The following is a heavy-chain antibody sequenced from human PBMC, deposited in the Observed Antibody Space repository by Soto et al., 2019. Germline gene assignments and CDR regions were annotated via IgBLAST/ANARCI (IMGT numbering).Heavy chain of an antibody. CDR1: GGSFSGYY. J-gene: IGHJ6*03. CDR2: INHSGST. D-gene: IGHD3-16*01. CDR3: ARQGRAFSWGTYYYYYYMDV. V-gene: IGHV4-34*01. Sequence: QVQLQQWGAGLLKPSETLSLTCAVYGGSFSGYYWSWIRQPPGKGLEWIGEINHSGSTNYNPSLKSRVTISVDTSKNQFSLKLSSVTAADTAVYYCARQGRAFSWGTYYYYYYMDVWGKGTTVTVSS.